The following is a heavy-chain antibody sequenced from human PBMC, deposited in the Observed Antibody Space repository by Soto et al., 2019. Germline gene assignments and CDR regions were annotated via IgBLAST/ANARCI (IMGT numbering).Heavy chain of an antibody. D-gene: IGHD7-27*01. J-gene: IGHJ4*02. CDR2: IIPIFSKT. V-gene: IGHV1-69*01. CDR3: ATDVVRSTGGDS. CDR1: GGTFTTSS. Sequence: QVQLVQSGAEVKELGSSVKVSCKTSGGTFTTSSFVWVRQGPGQGLEWMGGIIPIFSKTNFAPKFQGRVTSAADESTRTVYMELSSLRSEDTAIYYCATDVVRSTGGDSWGQGTLVTVSS.